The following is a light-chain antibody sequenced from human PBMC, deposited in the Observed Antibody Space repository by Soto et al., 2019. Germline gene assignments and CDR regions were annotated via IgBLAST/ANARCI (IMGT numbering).Light chain of an antibody. CDR2: GVS. Sequence: DIVLTQSPGTLSLSPGEIATLSCRASQSISSSYLAWYQQKPSQAPRLLIYGVSSRATGMPDRFSGSGSGTDFPLTISRLEPEDFAVYYCQQDVTSPYIFGQGTKLEI. J-gene: IGKJ2*01. CDR1: QSISSSY. CDR3: QQDVTSPYI. V-gene: IGKV3-20*01.